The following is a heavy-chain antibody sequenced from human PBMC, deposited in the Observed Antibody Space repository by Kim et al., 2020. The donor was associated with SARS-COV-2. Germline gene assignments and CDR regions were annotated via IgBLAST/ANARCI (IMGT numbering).Heavy chain of an antibody. CDR3: VVTAIVDY. CDR2: GGST. Sequence: GGSTSYAQKFQGRVTMTRDTSTSTVYMELSSLRSEDTAVHYCVVTAIVDYWGQGTLVTVSS. D-gene: IGHD2-21*02. J-gene: IGHJ4*02. V-gene: IGHV1-46*01.